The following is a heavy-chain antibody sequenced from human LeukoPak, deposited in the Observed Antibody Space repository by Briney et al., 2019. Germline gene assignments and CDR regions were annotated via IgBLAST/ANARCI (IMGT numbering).Heavy chain of an antibody. D-gene: IGHD1-26*01. V-gene: IGHV3-23*01. Sequence: PGGSLRLSCVASGFTFKTYAMSWVRQRPGQGPELVSMISSSGDTPDYAESVKDRFSISRDNAKNTLYLHLESPRGEDTAIYYCAKDPRAMGRYFFDDWGQGTLVTVSS. J-gene: IGHJ4*01. CDR2: ISSSGDTP. CDR1: GFTFKTYA. CDR3: AKDPRAMGRYFFDD.